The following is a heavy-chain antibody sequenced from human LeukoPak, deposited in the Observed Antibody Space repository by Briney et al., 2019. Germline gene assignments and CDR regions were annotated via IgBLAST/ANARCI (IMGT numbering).Heavy chain of an antibody. CDR3: ARDYSGYDYYFDY. D-gene: IGHD5-12*01. CDR1: GFTFSSYS. J-gene: IGHJ4*02. V-gene: IGHV3-21*01. Sequence: GGSLRLSCAASGFTFSSYSMNWVRQAPGKGLEWVSSISSSSYIYYADSVKGRFTISRDNAKNSLYLQMNSLRAEDTAVYYCARDYSGYDYYFDYWGQGTLVTVSS. CDR2: ISSSSYI.